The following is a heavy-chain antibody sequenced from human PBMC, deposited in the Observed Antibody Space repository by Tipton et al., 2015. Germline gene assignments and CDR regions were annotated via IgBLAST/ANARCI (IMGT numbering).Heavy chain of an antibody. CDR2: INPNSGGT. D-gene: IGHD2-2*02. CDR1: GYTFTGYY. V-gene: IGHV1-2*02. CDR3: ARDGVYCSSTSCYTGMYIDYYYYGMDV. Sequence: QLVQSGAEVKKPGASVKVSCKASGYTFTGYYMHWVRQAPGQGLEWMGWINPNSGGTNYAQKFQGRVTMTRDTSISTAYMELSRLRSDDTAVYYCARDGVYCSSTSCYTGMYIDYYYYGMDVWGQGTTVTVSS. J-gene: IGHJ6*02.